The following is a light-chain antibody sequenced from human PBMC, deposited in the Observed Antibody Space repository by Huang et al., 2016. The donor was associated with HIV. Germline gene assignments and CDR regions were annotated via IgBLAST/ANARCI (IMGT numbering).Light chain of an antibody. J-gene: IGKJ2*01. Sequence: EIVMTQSPATLSVSPGERPTLSCRASQSVGSNLAWYQQKPGQAPRLLIYGASTRATGSPARFSGSGSGTEFTLTISSLQSEDFAVYYCQQYNNWPPWYTFGQGTKLEIK. CDR3: QQYNNWPPWYT. V-gene: IGKV3-15*01. CDR2: GAS. CDR1: QSVGSN.